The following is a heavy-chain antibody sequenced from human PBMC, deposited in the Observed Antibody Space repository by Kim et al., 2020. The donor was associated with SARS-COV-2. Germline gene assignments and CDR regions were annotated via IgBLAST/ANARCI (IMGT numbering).Heavy chain of an antibody. CDR3: AKDKGFGAYYYYGMDV. V-gene: IGHV3-9*01. Sequence: GGSLRLSCAASGFTFDDYAMHWVRQAPGKGLEWVSGISWSSGSIGYADSVKGRFTISRDNAKNSLYLQMNSLRAEDTALYYCAKDKGFGAYYYYGMDVWGQGTTVTVSS. D-gene: IGHD3-10*01. CDR2: ISWSSGSI. J-gene: IGHJ6*02. CDR1: GFTFDDYA.